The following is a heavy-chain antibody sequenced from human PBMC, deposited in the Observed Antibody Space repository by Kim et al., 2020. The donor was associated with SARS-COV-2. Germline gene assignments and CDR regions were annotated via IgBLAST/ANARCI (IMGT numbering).Heavy chain of an antibody. Sequence: GGSLRLSCAASGFTFSSYAMSWVRQAPGKGLEWVSAISGSGGSTYYADSVKGRFTISRDNSKNTLYLQMNSLRAEDTAVYYCAASSGWYRAYYYYGMDVWGQGTTVTVSS. D-gene: IGHD6-19*01. CDR3: AASSGWYRAYYYYGMDV. CDR1: GFTFSSYA. V-gene: IGHV3-23*01. CDR2: ISGSGGST. J-gene: IGHJ6*02.